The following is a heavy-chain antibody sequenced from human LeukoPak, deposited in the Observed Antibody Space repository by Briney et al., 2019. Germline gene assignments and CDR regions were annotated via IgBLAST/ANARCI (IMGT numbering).Heavy chain of an antibody. J-gene: IGHJ4*02. CDR2: IYYSGST. CDR1: GGSISSSSYY. CDR3: ARARFGGRFDY. D-gene: IGHD3-10*01. Sequence: SETLSLTCTVSGGSISSSSYYWGWIRQPPGKGLEWIGSIYYSGSTYYNPSLKSRVTISVDTSKNQFSLKLSSVTAADTAVYYCARARFGGRFDYWGQGALVTVSS. V-gene: IGHV4-39*07.